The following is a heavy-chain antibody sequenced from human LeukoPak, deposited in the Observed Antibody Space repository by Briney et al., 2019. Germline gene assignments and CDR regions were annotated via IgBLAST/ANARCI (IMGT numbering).Heavy chain of an antibody. Sequence: PGGSLRLSCAASGFTFSSYAMSWVRQAPGKGLEWVSGISGSGGSTYYTDSVKGRFTISRDSSKNTLYPQMNSLRAEDTAVYYCAKGGTYYYDTSGYFFDYWGQGTLVTVSS. CDR3: AKGGTYYYDTSGYFFDY. CDR2: ISGSGGST. J-gene: IGHJ4*02. V-gene: IGHV3-23*01. CDR1: GFTFSSYA. D-gene: IGHD3-22*01.